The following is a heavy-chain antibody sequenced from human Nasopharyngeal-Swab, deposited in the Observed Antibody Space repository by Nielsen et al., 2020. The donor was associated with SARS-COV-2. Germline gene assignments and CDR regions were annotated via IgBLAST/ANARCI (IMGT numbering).Heavy chain of an antibody. D-gene: IGHD3-3*01. Sequence: GESLKISCAASGFTFSSYWMSWVRQAPGKGLEWVANIKQDGSEKYYVDSLKGRFTISRDNAKNSLYLQMNSLRAEDTAVYYCARLKYDFWNGPPEDYWGQGTLVTVSS. CDR1: GFTFSSYW. V-gene: IGHV3-7*01. J-gene: IGHJ4*02. CDR3: ARLKYDFWNGPPEDY. CDR2: IKQDGSEK.